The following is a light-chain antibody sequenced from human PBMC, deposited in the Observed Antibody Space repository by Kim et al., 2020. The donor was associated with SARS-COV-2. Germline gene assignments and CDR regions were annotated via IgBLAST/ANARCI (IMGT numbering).Light chain of an antibody. J-gene: IGKJ1*01. CDR3: QQYKNWPQT. CDR2: GAS. CDR1: QSVSSN. Sequence: FPGERASHPCRASQSVSSNLAWYQQKPGQATRLLIYGASTRATGIPARFSGSWSGTEFTLTISSLQSEDFAVYYCQQYKNWPQTFGQGTKVDIK. V-gene: IGKV3-15*01.